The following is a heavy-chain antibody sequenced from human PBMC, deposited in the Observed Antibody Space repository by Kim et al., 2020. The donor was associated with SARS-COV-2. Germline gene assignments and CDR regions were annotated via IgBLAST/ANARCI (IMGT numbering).Heavy chain of an antibody. CDR1: GGSFSGYY. Sequence: SETLSLTCAVYGGSFSGYYWSWIRQPPGKGLEWIGEINHSGSTNYNPSLKSRVTISVDTSKNQFSLKLSSVTAADTAVYYCARGGYCSGGSCYSSRYYYGMDVWGQGTTVTVSS. CDR3: ARGGYCSGGSCYSSRYYYGMDV. V-gene: IGHV4-34*01. J-gene: IGHJ6*02. D-gene: IGHD2-15*01. CDR2: INHSGST.